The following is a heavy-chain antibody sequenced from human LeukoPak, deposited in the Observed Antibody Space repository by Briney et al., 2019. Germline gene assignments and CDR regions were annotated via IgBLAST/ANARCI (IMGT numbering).Heavy chain of an antibody. D-gene: IGHD6-19*01. CDR2: INPSGGST. V-gene: IGHV1-46*01. Sequence: GASVKVSCKASGYTFTDYYMHWVRQAPGQGLEWMGIINPSGGSTSYAQKFQGRVTLTRDTSTSTVYMELSSLRSEDTAVYYCARERGVAVAGEGVDPWGQGTLVTVSS. J-gene: IGHJ5*02. CDR3: ARERGVAVAGEGVDP. CDR1: GYTFTDYY.